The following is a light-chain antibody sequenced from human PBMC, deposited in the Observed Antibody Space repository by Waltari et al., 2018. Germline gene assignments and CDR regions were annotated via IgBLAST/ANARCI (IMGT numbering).Light chain of an antibody. CDR3: QQHGTLPAT. Sequence: EIVLTPSPGTASLSPGERVTLPCRASQSVGSSSLAWYKQKPGQAPRLVIYRASRRATGIPDRFSGRGSGTDFSLTISRLEPEDFAVYYGQQHGTLPATFGQGTKVEIK. CDR1: QSVGSSS. CDR2: RAS. J-gene: IGKJ1*01. V-gene: IGKV3-20*01.